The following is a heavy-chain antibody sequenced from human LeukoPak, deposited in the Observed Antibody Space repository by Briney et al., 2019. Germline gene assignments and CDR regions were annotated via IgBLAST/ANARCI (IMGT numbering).Heavy chain of an antibody. D-gene: IGHD5-24*01. CDR2: IIPILGIA. CDR1: GGTFSSYT. Sequence: ASVKVSCKASGGTFSSYTISWVRQAPGQGLEWMGRIIPILGIANYAQKFQGRVTITADKSTSTAYMELSSLRSEDTAVYYCARDTPGGDIQRRDGYKLKNWRQGTLVTVSS. J-gene: IGHJ4*02. V-gene: IGHV1-69*04. CDR3: ARDTPGGDIQRRDGYKLKN.